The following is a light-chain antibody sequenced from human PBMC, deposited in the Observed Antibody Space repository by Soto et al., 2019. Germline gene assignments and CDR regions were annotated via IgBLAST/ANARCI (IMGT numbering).Light chain of an antibody. J-gene: IGKJ1*01. CDR3: KQYNTGPRT. CDR2: GAS. V-gene: IGKV3-15*01. CDR1: QSVSSN. Sequence: EIVMTQSPATLSVSPGERATLSCRASQSVSSNLAWYQQKPGQAPSLLIYGASTRATGIPARFSGSGSGTDFTLTISSLQSEDFAVYYCKQYNTGPRTFGQGTKVDIK.